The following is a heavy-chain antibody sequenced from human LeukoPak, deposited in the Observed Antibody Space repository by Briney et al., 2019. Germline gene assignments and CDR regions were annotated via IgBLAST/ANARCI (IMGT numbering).Heavy chain of an antibody. Sequence: PGRSLRLSCTASGFTFGGYAMSWVRQAPGKGLEWVGFIRSKAYGGTTEYAASVKGRFTISRDDSKSIAYLQMNSLKTEDTAVYYCTRDKDFWSGPYYYYYYGMDVWAKGPRSPSP. D-gene: IGHD3-3*01. V-gene: IGHV3-49*04. CDR1: GFTFGGYA. CDR2: IRSKAYGGTT. CDR3: TRDKDFWSGPYYYYYYGMDV. J-gene: IGHJ6*02.